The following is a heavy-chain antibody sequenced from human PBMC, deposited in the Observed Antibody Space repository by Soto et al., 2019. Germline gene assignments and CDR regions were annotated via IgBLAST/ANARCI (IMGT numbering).Heavy chain of an antibody. J-gene: IGHJ6*02. CDR3: ARERVDTERYYYYGMDV. CDR2: TYYRSKWYN. CDR1: GDSVSSNSAA. Sequence: SQTLSLTCAISGDSVSSNSAAWNWIRQSPSRGLEWLGRTYYRSKWYNDYAVSVKSRVTINPDTSKNQFSLQLNSVTPEDTAVYYCARERVDTERYYYYGMDVWGQGTTVTVSS. V-gene: IGHV6-1*01. D-gene: IGHD5-18*01.